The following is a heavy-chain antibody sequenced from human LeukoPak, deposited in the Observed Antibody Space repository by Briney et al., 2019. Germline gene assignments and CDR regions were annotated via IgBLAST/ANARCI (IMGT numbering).Heavy chain of an antibody. CDR3: ARHQPEDYDILTGYYRNAETYFDY. Sequence: PSETLSLTCTVSGGSIISYSWSWIRQPPGKGLEWIGYIYYSGSTNYNPSLKSRVTISVDTSKNQFSLKLSSVTAADTAVYYCARHQPEDYDILTGYYRNAETYFDYWGQGTLVTVSS. CDR2: IYYSGST. CDR1: GGSIISYS. D-gene: IGHD3-9*01. V-gene: IGHV4-59*08. J-gene: IGHJ4*02.